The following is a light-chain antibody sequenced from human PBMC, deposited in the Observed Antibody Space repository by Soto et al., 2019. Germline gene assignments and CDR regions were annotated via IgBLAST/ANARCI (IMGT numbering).Light chain of an antibody. J-gene: IGKJ1*01. CDR3: QKYHTYSWT. Sequence: DIQMTQSPSTLSASVGDRVTITCRASENIGVWLAWYQQKPGKAPKLLIYKAPSLQSGVPSRFSGGGSGTEFTLTISSLQPDDFATYYCQKYHTYSWTFGQGTKV. CDR2: KAP. CDR1: ENIGVW. V-gene: IGKV1-5*03.